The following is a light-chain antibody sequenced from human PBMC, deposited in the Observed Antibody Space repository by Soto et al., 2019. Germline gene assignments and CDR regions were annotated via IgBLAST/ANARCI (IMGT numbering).Light chain of an antibody. CDR3: QHYISYPYT. CDR1: QSISSW. CDR2: KAS. J-gene: IGKJ2*01. V-gene: IGKV1-5*03. Sequence: DIQMTQSPSTLSASVGDRVTITCRASQSISSWLAWYQQKPGKAPKLLISKASSLESGVPSRFSGSASGTEFTLTISSLQPDDFATYYCQHYISYPYTFGQGTKLEIK.